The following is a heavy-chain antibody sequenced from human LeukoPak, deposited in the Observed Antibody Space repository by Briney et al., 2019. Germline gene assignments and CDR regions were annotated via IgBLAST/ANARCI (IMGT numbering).Heavy chain of an antibody. V-gene: IGHV1-2*02. CDR1: GYTFTGYY. D-gene: IGHD3-22*01. CDR3: ARGLGSSGYYPYY. CDR2: INPNSGGT. Sequence: ASVKVSCKASGYTFTGYYMHWVRQAPGQGLEWMGWINPNSGGTNYAQKFQGRVTMTRDTSISTAYMELSRLRSDDTAVYYCARGLGSSGYYPYYWGQGALVTVSS. J-gene: IGHJ4*02.